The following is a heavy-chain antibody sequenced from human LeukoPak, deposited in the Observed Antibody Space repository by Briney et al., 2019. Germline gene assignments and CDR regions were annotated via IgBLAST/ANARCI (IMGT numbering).Heavy chain of an antibody. D-gene: IGHD3-3*01. CDR2: INHSGST. CDR3: ARSIFGVVINYFDY. J-gene: IGHJ4*02. V-gene: IGHV4-34*01. CDR1: GGSFSGYY. Sequence: SETLSLTCAVDGGSFSGYYWSWIRQPPGKVLGWIGEINHSGSTNYNPSLKSRVTISVDTSKNQFSLKLSSVTAADTAVYYCARSIFGVVINYFDYWGEGTLVTDSS.